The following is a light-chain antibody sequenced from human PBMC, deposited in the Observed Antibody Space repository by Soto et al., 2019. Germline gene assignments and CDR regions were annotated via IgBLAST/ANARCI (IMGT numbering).Light chain of an antibody. CDR3: QQRRYSPT. Sequence: IFLTPCPNSVSLSTGARSTLSGRASDGVGRSLAWFQQRPGHAPRLLIYDASNRDTGIPARCSGSGSGTDFTLPNSRLRPEDCAVYYCQQRRYSPTVGRGTKV. V-gene: IGKV3D-11*01. CDR2: DAS. J-gene: IGKJ4*01. CDR1: DGVGRS.